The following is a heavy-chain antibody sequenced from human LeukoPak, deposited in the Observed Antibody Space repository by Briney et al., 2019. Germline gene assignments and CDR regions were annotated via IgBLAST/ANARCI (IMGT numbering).Heavy chain of an antibody. D-gene: IGHD3-16*02. V-gene: IGHV3-30*18. J-gene: IGHJ4*02. CDR3: AKDHEPLRVTFGGVIAIDY. CDR2: ISYDGSYK. Sequence: GRSLRLSCAASGLTFSSYGMHWVRQAPGKGLEWVAVISYDGSYKYYADSVKGRFTISRDNPKNTVYLQMNSLRVEDTAVYYCAKDHEPLRVTFGGVIAIDYWGQGTLVTVSS. CDR1: GLTFSSYG.